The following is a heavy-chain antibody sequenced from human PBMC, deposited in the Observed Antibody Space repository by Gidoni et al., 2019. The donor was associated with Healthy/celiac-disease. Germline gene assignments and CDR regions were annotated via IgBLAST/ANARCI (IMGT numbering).Heavy chain of an antibody. CDR1: GLTFRSYA. CDR3: ARGYYGSGSYDLDY. CDR2: ISYDGSNK. Sequence: QVQLVEPGGGVVQPGWSLRLSRAASGLTFRSYAMHWVRQAPGKGLEWVAVISYDGSNKYYADSVKGRFTISGDNSKNTLYLQRNSLRAEDTAVYYCARGYYGSGSYDLDYWGQGTLVTVSS. J-gene: IGHJ4*02. V-gene: IGHV3-30*04. D-gene: IGHD3-10*01.